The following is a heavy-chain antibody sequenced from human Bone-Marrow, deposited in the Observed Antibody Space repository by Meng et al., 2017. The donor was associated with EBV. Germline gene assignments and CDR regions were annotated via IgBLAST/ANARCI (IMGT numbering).Heavy chain of an antibody. J-gene: IGHJ5*02. CDR2: MHYTGTT. Sequence: QLPRQESGPGLVKPSETLSLTCTVSGGSISRSSYYWGWIRQPPGMGLEWIGCMHYTGTTYYNPSLKSRVTISVDTSENQFSLNLTSVTAADTAVYYCARQYCSNTNPRINWFDPWGQGTLVTVSS. CDR3: ARQYCSNTNPRINWFDP. D-gene: IGHD2-2*01. V-gene: IGHV4-39*01. CDR1: GGSISRSSYY.